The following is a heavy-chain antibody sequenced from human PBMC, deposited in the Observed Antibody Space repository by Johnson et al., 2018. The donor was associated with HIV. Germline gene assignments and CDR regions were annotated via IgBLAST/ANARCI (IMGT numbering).Heavy chain of an antibody. CDR1: GFTFSSYA. CDR2: ISYDGNIK. D-gene: IGHD4-17*01. J-gene: IGHJ3*02. CDR3: ARGRKTVTTVRPSAFDI. Sequence: QVQLVESGGGVVQPGRSLRLSCAASGFTFSSYAMHWVRQAPGKGLAWVAVISYDGNIKYYADSVKGRFTISRDNSKNTLYLQMNSLRAEDTAVYYCARGRKTVTTVRPSAFDIWGQGTMVTVSS. V-gene: IGHV3-30-3*01.